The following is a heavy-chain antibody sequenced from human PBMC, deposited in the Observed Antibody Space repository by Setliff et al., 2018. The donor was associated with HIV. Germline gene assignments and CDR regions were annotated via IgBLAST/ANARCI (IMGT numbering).Heavy chain of an antibody. D-gene: IGHD4-17*01. J-gene: IGHJ4*02. CDR2: IYQSGTT. V-gene: IGHV4-38-2*01. Sequence: SETLSLTCAVSGFSISSGFFWGWVRQPPGKGLEWIGSIYQSGTTYYNPALKSRVTISVDTSKNQFSLRLTSVTAADTAVYFCARVDTTVTSRLDYWGQGTLVTVSS. CDR1: GFSISSGFF. CDR3: ARVDTTVTSRLDY.